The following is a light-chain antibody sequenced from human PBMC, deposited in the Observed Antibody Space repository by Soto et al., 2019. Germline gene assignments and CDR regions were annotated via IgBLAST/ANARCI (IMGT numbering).Light chain of an antibody. V-gene: IGLV2-14*03. CDR2: DVS. Sequence: QSALTQPASVSGSPGQSITISCTGTSSDVGGYNYVSWYQHHPGKAPKLMIYDVSNRPSGVSNRFSGSKSGNTASLTISGLQAEDEADYYGSSYTRSSSLGVVFGGGTKVTVL. J-gene: IGLJ2*01. CDR3: SSYTRSSSLGVV. CDR1: SSDVGGYNY.